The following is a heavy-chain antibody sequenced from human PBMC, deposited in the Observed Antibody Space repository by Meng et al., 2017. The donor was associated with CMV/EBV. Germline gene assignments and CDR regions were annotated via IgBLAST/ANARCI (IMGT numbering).Heavy chain of an antibody. Sequence: QVQRVGGGAEVKKTRALVKGSGKASGYTFTGYYMHWVRQAPGQGLEWMGWINPNSGGTNYAQKFQGRVTMTRDTSISTAYMELSRLRSDDTAVYYCARQHNSSSWIINWFDPWGQGTLVTVSS. CDR1: GYTFTGYY. CDR2: INPNSGGT. V-gene: IGHV1-2*02. J-gene: IGHJ5*02. CDR3: ARQHNSSSWIINWFDP. D-gene: IGHD6-13*01.